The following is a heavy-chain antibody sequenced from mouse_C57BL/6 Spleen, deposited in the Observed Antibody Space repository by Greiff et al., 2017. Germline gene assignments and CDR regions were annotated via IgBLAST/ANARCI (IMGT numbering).Heavy chain of an antibody. J-gene: IGHJ2*01. CDR3: ASKFYDYDENFDY. CDR1: GYTFTSYW. Sequence: QVQLQQPGAELVKPGASVKVSCKASGYTFTSYWMHWVKQRPGQGLEWIGEILPGSGSTNYNEKFKGKATFTADTSSNTAYMQLSSLTTEDSAIYYCASKFYDYDENFDYWGQGTTLTVSS. CDR2: ILPGSGST. V-gene: IGHV1-9*01. D-gene: IGHD2-4*01.